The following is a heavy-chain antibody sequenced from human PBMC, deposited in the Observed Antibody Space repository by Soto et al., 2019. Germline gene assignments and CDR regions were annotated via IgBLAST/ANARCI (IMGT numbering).Heavy chain of an antibody. J-gene: IGHJ5*02. D-gene: IGHD6-13*01. V-gene: IGHV3-30*04. CDR2: ISYGESHE. CDR3: ARAGYSSSWNWFDP. Sequence: QVQLVESGGGVVQAGRSLRLSCAASGYNFRSYAMHWVRQAPGNGLEWVAVISYGESHEYYADSVKGRFTLSRDNSKNSLYLQMTSLRGDATAVYYCARAGYSSSWNWFDPWGQGTQVTVSS. CDR1: GYNFRSYA.